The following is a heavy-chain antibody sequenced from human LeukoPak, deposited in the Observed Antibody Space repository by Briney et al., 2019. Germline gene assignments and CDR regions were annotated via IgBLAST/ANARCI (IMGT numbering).Heavy chain of an antibody. CDR1: GYSISSGYY. Sequence: PSETLSLTCTVPGYSISSGYYWDWIRQPPGKGLEWIGSIFHSGSTYYNPSLKSRVTISMDTSKNQFSLKLSSVTAADTAVYYCARGWEGGYSPLDPWGQGTLVIVSS. J-gene: IGHJ5*02. D-gene: IGHD5-18*01. CDR2: IFHSGST. CDR3: ARGWEGGYSPLDP. V-gene: IGHV4-38-2*02.